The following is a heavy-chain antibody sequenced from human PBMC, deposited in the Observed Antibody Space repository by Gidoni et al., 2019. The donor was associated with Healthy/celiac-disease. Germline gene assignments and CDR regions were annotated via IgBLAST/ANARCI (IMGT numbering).Heavy chain of an antibody. CDR1: GGSLRSGGYY. V-gene: IGHV4-31*03. J-gene: IGHJ4*02. D-gene: IGHD3-22*01. CDR2: IYYSGST. Sequence: QVQLQESGPGLVKPSQSLYLTCTVSGGSLRSGGYYWRWIRQHPGKGLEWIGYIYYSGSTYYNPSLKSRVTISVDTSSNQFSLKLSSVTAADTAVYYCARERDYYDSSGFGIDYWGQGTLVTVSS. CDR3: ARERDYYDSSGFGIDY.